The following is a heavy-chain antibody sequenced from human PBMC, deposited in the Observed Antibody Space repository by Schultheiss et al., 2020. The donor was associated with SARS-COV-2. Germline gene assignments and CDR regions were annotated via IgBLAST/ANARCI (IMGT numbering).Heavy chain of an antibody. CDR3: AKGRVFGVLTAFDF. Sequence: GESLKISCAASGFTFSSYAMSWVRQAPGKGLEWVSAISISGGTTYYADSVKGRFTISRDNAKNTLYVQMNSLRAEDTAVYYCAKGRVFGVLTAFDFWGQGTLVTVSS. CDR1: GFTFSSYA. V-gene: IGHV3-23*01. J-gene: IGHJ4*02. D-gene: IGHD3-3*01. CDR2: ISISGGTT.